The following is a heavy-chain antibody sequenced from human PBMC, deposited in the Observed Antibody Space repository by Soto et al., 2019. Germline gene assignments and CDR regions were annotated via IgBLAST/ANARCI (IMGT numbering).Heavy chain of an antibody. CDR1: GGTFSSYS. D-gene: IGHD2-15*01. Sequence: QVQLVQSGAEVKKPGSSVKVSCKASGGTFSSYSISWVRQAPGQGLEWMGGIIPIFGTANYAQKFQGRVTITADESTSTAYMELSSLRSEDTAVYYCASGLGSPETLGYCSGGSCYRAGYYYYGMDVWGQGTTVTVSS. CDR2: IIPIFGTA. J-gene: IGHJ6*02. CDR3: ASGLGSPETLGYCSGGSCYRAGYYYYGMDV. V-gene: IGHV1-69*01.